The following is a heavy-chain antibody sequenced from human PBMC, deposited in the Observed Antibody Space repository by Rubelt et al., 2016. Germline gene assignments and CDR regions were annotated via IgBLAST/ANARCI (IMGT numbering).Heavy chain of an antibody. Sequence: QVQLQESGPGLVKPSETLSLTCTVPGYSISSGYYWGWIRQPPGTGLEWIGSIYPSGTTYYNPSLKSRVTQSVDTSRNQFARKLSTVTEADTDVYYCARDHSSGWYLEGFFDYWGQGTLVTVSS. J-gene: IGHJ4*02. CDR2: IYPSGTT. CDR1: GYSISSGYY. CDR3: ARDHSSGWYLEGFFDY. V-gene: IGHV4-38-2*02. D-gene: IGHD6-19*01.